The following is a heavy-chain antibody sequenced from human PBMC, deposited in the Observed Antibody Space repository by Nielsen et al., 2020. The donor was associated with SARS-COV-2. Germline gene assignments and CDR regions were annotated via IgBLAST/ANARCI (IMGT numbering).Heavy chain of an antibody. Sequence: ASVKVSCKASGGTFSSYAISWVRQAPGQGLEWMGWISAYNGNTNYAQKLQGRVTMTTDTSTSTAYMELRSLRSDDTAVYYCARDQRLRAVAGLDYYYYMDVWGKGTTVTVSS. D-gene: IGHD6-19*01. V-gene: IGHV1-18*01. CDR1: GGTFSSYA. CDR3: ARDQRLRAVAGLDYYYYMDV. J-gene: IGHJ6*03. CDR2: ISAYNGNT.